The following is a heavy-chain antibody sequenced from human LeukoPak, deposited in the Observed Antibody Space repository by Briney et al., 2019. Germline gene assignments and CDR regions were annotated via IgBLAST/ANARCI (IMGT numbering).Heavy chain of an antibody. CDR2: IRVNSGDT. J-gene: IGHJ5*02. D-gene: IGHD1-7*01. CDR3: ARENNWNYRGGDWFDP. Sequence: WASVKVSCKASGFTFTSYGIAWVRQAPGQGLEWMAWIRVNSGDTKYAQKFQGRVTMTTDTSTSTAYMELRSLRSDDTAVYYCARENNWNYRGGDWFDPWGQGTLVTVSS. V-gene: IGHV1-18*01. CDR1: GFTFTSYG.